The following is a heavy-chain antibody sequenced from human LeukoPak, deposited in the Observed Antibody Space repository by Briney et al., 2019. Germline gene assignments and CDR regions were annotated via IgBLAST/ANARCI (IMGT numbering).Heavy chain of an antibody. Sequence: GGPLRLSCAASGFTFSSYGMHWVRQAPGKGLEWVAFIRYDGSNKYYADSVKGRFTISRDNSKNTLYLQMNSLRAEDTAVYYCAREILYYYDSSGYHPDAFDIWGQGTMVTVSS. CDR3: AREILYYYDSSGYHPDAFDI. D-gene: IGHD3-22*01. CDR1: GFTFSSYG. J-gene: IGHJ3*02. CDR2: IRYDGSNK. V-gene: IGHV3-30*02.